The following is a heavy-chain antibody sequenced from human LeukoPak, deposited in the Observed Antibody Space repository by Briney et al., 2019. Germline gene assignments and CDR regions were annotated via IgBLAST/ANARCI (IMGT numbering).Heavy chain of an antibody. CDR1: GFTFSSYA. D-gene: IGHD1-26*01. V-gene: IGHV3-23*01. CDR3: AKSVSGSYYY. CDR2: ISGSGGST. Sequence: GGSLRLSCAASGFTFSSYALSWVRQAPGKGLEWVSSISGSGGSTYSADSVKGRFTISRDNSKNTLYLQMNSLRAEDTAVYYCAKSVSGSYYYWGRGTLVTVSS. J-gene: IGHJ4*02.